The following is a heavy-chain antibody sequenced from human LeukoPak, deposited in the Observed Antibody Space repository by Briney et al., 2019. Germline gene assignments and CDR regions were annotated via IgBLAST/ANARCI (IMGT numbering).Heavy chain of an antibody. CDR3: ARGQLWRDY. CDR1: GGSIGNNNYY. V-gene: IGHV4-39*07. D-gene: IGHD5-18*01. CDR2: INHSGST. Sequence: SETLSLTCTVSGGSIGNNNYYWGWIRQPPGKGLEWIGEINHSGSTNYNPSLKSRVTISVDTSKNQFSLKLSSVTAADTAVYYCARGQLWRDYWGQGTLVTVSS. J-gene: IGHJ4*02.